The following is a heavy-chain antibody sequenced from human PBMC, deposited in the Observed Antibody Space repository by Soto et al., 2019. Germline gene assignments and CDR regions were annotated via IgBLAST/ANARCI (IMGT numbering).Heavy chain of an antibody. CDR3: VRENYYYGMDV. J-gene: IGHJ6*02. V-gene: IGHV3-66*01. CDR2: INNAFNT. CDR1: GFDASVNF. Sequence: GSLRLSCAASGFDASVNFMTWVRQAPGKGLEWVSAINNAFNTFYADSVTGRFTISRDNSKNTLYLQMYSLRVEDTAMYYCVRENYYYGMDVWGQGTAVTVSS.